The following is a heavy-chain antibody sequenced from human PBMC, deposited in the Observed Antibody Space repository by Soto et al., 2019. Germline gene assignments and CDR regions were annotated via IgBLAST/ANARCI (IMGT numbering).Heavy chain of an antibody. CDR1: GYSFTSYW. D-gene: IGHD6-13*01. CDR2: IYPGDSDT. Sequence: PGESLKISCKGSGYSFTSYWIGWVRQMPGKGLEWMGMIYPGDSDTRYSPSFQGQVTISVDKSINTAYLQWSSLKASDTAMYYCARTSAAGKYYYGMDVWGQGTTVTVSS. V-gene: IGHV5-51*01. J-gene: IGHJ6*02. CDR3: ARTSAAGKYYYGMDV.